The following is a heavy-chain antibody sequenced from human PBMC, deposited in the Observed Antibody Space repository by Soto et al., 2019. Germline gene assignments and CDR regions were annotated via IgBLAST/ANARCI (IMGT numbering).Heavy chain of an antibody. CDR2: ISGSGSTI. Sequence: GGSLRLSCAASGFTFSSYAVSWVRQAPGKGPEWISSISGSGSTIYYADSVKGRFTISRDNSKHTLYLQMSSLRAEDTAVYYCAKVFYYYDSSGYYYFDYLGRGTLVTVAS. CDR1: GFTFSSYA. J-gene: IGHJ4*02. D-gene: IGHD3-22*01. V-gene: IGHV3-23*01. CDR3: AKVFYYYDSSGYYYFDY.